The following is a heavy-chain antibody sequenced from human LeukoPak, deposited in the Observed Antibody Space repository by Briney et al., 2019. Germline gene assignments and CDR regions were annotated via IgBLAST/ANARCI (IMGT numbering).Heavy chain of an antibody. J-gene: IGHJ4*02. CDR1: GFIFSTYA. D-gene: IGHD2-15*01. CDR3: AKGCPTSLDY. CDR2: ISGSGDST. Sequence: GGSLRLSCAASGFIFSTYAMSWVRQAPGKGLEWVSGISGSGDSTYYADSVKGRFTISRDNSKNTLYLQMNGLRAEDTAVYYCAKGCPTSLDYWGQGTLVTVSS. V-gene: IGHV3-23*01.